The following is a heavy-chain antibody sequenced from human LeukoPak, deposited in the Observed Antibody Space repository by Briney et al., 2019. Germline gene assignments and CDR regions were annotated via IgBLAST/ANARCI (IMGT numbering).Heavy chain of an antibody. J-gene: IGHJ4*02. CDR1: GYTFTGYY. CDR2: INPNSGGT. D-gene: IGHD3-22*01. Sequence: GASVKVSCKASGYTFTGYYMHWVRQAPGQGLEWMGWINPNSGGTNYAQKFQGRVTMTRDTSISTAYMELSRLRSDDTAVYYCARGGQYYYDSSGYSISYFDYWGQGTLVTVSS. CDR3: ARGGQYYYDSSGYSISYFDY. V-gene: IGHV1-2*02.